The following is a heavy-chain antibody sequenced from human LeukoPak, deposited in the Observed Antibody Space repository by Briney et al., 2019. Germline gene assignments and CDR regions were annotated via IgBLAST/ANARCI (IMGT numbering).Heavy chain of an antibody. J-gene: IGHJ4*02. Sequence: SGGSLRLSCVASGFRFDDYGMSWVRQAPGKGLEWVSGINWNGGSTGYADSVKGRFTISRDNAKNSLYLRTNSLRAEDTALYYCARGGSTGWYSFDYWGQGTLVTVSS. CDR2: INWNGGST. V-gene: IGHV3-20*04. D-gene: IGHD6-19*01. CDR1: GFRFDDYG. CDR3: ARGGSTGWYSFDY.